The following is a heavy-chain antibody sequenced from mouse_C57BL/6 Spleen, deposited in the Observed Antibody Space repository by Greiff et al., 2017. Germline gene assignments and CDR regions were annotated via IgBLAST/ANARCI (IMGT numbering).Heavy chain of an antibody. CDR2: IDPSDSET. CDR1: GYTFTSYW. J-gene: IGHJ3*01. Sequence: QVQLQQPGAELVRPGSSVKLSCKASGYTFTSYWLHWVKQRPIQGLEWIGNIDPSDSETHSNQKFKDKATLTVDKYSCTAYMQLSSLTSEDSAGYYWARSEGGNGFAYWGQGTRVTVSA. CDR3: ARSEGGNGFAY. V-gene: IGHV1-52*01. D-gene: IGHD2-1*01.